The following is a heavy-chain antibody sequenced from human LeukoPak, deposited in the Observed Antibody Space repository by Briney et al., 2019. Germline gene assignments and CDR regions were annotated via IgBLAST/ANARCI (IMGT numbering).Heavy chain of an antibody. D-gene: IGHD2-15*01. J-gene: IGHJ3*02. Sequence: SQTLSLTCTVSGGSISSGDYYWSWIRQPPGKGLEWIGYIYYSGSTYYNPSLKSRVTISVETSKNQFSLKLSSVTAADTAVYYCARRGKGGRALDIWGQGTMVTVSS. CDR3: ARRGKGGRALDI. CDR1: GGSISSGDYY. CDR2: IYYSGST. V-gene: IGHV4-30-4*08.